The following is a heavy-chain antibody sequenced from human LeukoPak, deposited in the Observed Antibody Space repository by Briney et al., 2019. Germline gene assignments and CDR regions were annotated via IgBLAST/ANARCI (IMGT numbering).Heavy chain of an antibody. D-gene: IGHD6-6*01. Sequence: PGGSLRLSCAASGFTFSSYAMHWVRKAPGMGLEWVAVISYDGSNKYYADSVKGRFTISRDNSKNTLYLQMNSLRAEDTAVYYCARRKASLYGMDVWGQGTTVTVSS. CDR2: ISYDGSNK. J-gene: IGHJ6*02. CDR3: ARRKASLYGMDV. V-gene: IGHV3-30*04. CDR1: GFTFSSYA.